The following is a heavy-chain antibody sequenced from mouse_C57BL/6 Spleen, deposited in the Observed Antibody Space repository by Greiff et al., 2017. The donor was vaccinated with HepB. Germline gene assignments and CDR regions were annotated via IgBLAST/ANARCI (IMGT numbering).Heavy chain of an antibody. CDR2: ISSGSSTI. D-gene: IGHD1-1*01. V-gene: IGHV5-17*01. Sequence: VQLQQSGGGLVKPGGSLKLSCAASGFTFSDYGMHWVRQAPEKGLEWVAYISSGSSTIYYADTVKGRFTISRDNAKNTLFLQMTSLRSEDTAMYYCASGLITTVVAPDVWGTGTTVTVAT. J-gene: IGHJ1*03. CDR3: ASGLITTVVAPDV. CDR1: GFTFSDYG.